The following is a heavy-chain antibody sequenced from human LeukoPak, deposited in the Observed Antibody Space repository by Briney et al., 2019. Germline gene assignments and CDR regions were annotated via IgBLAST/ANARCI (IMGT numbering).Heavy chain of an antibody. Sequence: PGGSLRLSCAASGFTFSSYWMSWVRQAPGKGLEWVANIKQDGSEKYYADSVKGRFTISRDNAKNSLYLQMNSLRAEDTAVYYCARARIAAGLSRYYYYMDVWGKGTTVTVSS. CDR1: GFTFSSYW. CDR2: IKQDGSEK. CDR3: ARARIAAGLSRYYYYMDV. J-gene: IGHJ6*03. D-gene: IGHD6-13*01. V-gene: IGHV3-7*01.